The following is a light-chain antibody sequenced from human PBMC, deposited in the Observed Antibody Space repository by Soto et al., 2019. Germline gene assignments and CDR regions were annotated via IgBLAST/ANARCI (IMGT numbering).Light chain of an antibody. J-gene: IGKJ2*01. CDR1: QSXLXSSNNKNY. V-gene: IGKV4-1*01. CDR3: QQYYGTPYT. CDR2: WAS. Sequence: DIVMTQSPXSLAXSXGXRXXXXXXSXQSXLXSSNNKNYLAWYQQKPGQPPKLLFYWASTRESGVPDRFSAGGSGTDFTLTISSLQAEDVAVYYCQQYYGTPYTFGQGTKLEIK.